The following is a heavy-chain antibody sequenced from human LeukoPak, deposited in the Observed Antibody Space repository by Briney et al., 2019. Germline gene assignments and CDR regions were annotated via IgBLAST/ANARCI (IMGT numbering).Heavy chain of an antibody. CDR3: ARDREDGYNYYFDY. D-gene: IGHD5-24*01. Sequence: PGGSLRLSCAASGFTFSSYAMHWVRQAPGKGLEWAAVISYDGSNKYYADSVKGRFTISRDNSKNTLYLQMNSLRAEDTAVYYCARDREDGYNYYFDYWGQGTLVTVSS. J-gene: IGHJ4*02. CDR2: ISYDGSNK. CDR1: GFTFSSYA. V-gene: IGHV3-30-3*01.